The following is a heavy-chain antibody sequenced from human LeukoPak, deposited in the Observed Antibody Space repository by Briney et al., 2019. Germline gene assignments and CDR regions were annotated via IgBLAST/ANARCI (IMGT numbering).Heavy chain of an antibody. J-gene: IGHJ4*02. D-gene: IGHD6-19*01. V-gene: IGHV3-7*01. CDR1: GFTFSTYW. CDR2: IKEDGGEQ. CDR3: ARDRAVAGLFDN. Sequence: GGSLRLSCAASGFTFSTYWMTWVRQTPGKGLEWVANIKEDGGEQNYVDSVEGRFTISRDNTKTSVFLQMNSLRAEDTAVYYCARDRAVAGLFDNWGQGTLVTVSS.